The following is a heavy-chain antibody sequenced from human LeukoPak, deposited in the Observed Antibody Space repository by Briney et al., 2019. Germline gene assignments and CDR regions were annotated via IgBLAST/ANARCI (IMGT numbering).Heavy chain of an antibody. V-gene: IGHV4-59*01. CDR1: GGSISSYY. CDR3: ARVEMATLNADY. Sequence: SETQSLTCTVSGGSISSYYWSWIRQPPGKGLEWIGYIYYSGSTNYNPSLKSRVTISVDTSKNQFSLKLSSVTAADTAVYYCARVEMATLNADYWGQGTLVTVSS. J-gene: IGHJ4*02. D-gene: IGHD5-24*01. CDR2: IYYSGST.